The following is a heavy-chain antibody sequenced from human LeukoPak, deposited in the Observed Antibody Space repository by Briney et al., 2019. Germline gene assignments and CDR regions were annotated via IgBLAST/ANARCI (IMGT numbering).Heavy chain of an antibody. Sequence: GGSLRLSCAASGFTFSSYAMSWVRQAPGKGLEWVSAISGSGGSTYYADSVKGRFTISRDNSKNTLYLQMNSLRAEDTAVYYCAKDRGGDVLLWFGESRLYYFDYWGQGTLVTVSS. CDR3: AKDRGGDVLLWFGESRLYYFDY. CDR2: ISGSGGST. CDR1: GFTFSSYA. V-gene: IGHV3-23*01. D-gene: IGHD3-10*01. J-gene: IGHJ4*02.